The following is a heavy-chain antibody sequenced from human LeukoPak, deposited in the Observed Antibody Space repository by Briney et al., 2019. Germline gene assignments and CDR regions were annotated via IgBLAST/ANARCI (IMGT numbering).Heavy chain of an antibody. D-gene: IGHD2-15*01. V-gene: IGHV4-39*07. J-gene: IGHJ4*02. CDR1: GGSISSSSYY. CDR3: ARDISVVPYLHYFDY. Sequence: SETLSLTCTVSGGSISSSSYYWGWIRQPPGKGLEWIGSIYYSGSTYYNPSLKSRVTISVDTSKNQFSLKLSSVTAADTAVYYCARDISVVPYLHYFDYWGQGTLVTVSS. CDR2: IYYSGST.